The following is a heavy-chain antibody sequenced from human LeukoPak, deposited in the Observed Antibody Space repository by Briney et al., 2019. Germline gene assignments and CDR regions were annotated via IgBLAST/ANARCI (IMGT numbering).Heavy chain of an antibody. J-gene: IGHJ6*02. D-gene: IGHD2-15*01. CDR3: ARGRCSGGSCYVTNYYYYYYGMDV. V-gene: IGHV4-34*01. CDR1: GGSFSGYY. CDR2: INHSGST. Sequence: SETLSLTCAVYGGSFSGYYWSWIRQPPGKGLEWIGEINHSGSTNYNPSLKSRVTISVDTSKNQFSLKLSSVTAADTAVYYCARGRCSGGSCYVTNYYYYYYGMDVWGQGTTVTVSS.